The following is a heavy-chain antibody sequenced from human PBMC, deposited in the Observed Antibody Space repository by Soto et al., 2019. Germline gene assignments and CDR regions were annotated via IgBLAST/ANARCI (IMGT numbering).Heavy chain of an antibody. CDR3: ARDGVLSIAARAFDY. Sequence: GGSLRLSCAASGFTFSSYAMHWVRQTPGKGLEWVAVISYDGSNKYYADSVKGRFTISRDNSKNTLYLQMNSLRAEDTAVYYCARDGVLSIAARAFDYWGQGTLVTVSS. D-gene: IGHD6-6*01. V-gene: IGHV3-30-3*01. CDR2: ISYDGSNK. J-gene: IGHJ4*02. CDR1: GFTFSSYA.